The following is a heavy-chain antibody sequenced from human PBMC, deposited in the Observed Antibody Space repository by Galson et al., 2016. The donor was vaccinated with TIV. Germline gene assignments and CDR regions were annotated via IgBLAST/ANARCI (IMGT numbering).Heavy chain of an antibody. J-gene: IGHJ6*02. CDR1: EITVSRNY. V-gene: IGHV3-66*02. CDR2: IYSGGDT. CDR3: ARDRYYDASGYYDYYYGMDV. D-gene: IGHD3-22*01. Sequence: SLRLSCAASEITVSRNYMTWVRQAPGGGLEWVSTIYSGGDTYYADSVKGRFTISRDNSKNTLYLQMSGLRTEDTAVYYCARDRYYDASGYYDYYYGMDVWGQGTTVTVSS.